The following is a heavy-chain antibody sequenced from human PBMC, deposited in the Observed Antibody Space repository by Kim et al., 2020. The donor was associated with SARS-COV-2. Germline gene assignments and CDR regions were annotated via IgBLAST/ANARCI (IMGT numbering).Heavy chain of an antibody. CDR2: ISSSGSTI. Sequence: GGSLRLSCAASGFTFSDYYMSWIRQAPGKGLEWVSYISSSGSTIYYADSVKGRFTISRDNAKNSLYLQMNSLRAEDTAVYYCARLDTAMVQCFDYWGQGTLVTVSS. CDR1: GFTFSDYY. V-gene: IGHV3-11*01. D-gene: IGHD5-18*01. J-gene: IGHJ4*02. CDR3: ARLDTAMVQCFDY.